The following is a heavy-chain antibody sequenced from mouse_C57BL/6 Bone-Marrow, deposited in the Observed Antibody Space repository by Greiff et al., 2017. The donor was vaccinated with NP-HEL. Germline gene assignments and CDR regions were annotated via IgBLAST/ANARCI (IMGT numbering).Heavy chain of an antibody. Sequence: EVKVVESGPELVKPGASVKIPCKASGYTFTDYNMDWVKQSHGKSLEWIGDINPNNGGTIYNQKFKGKATLTVDKSSSTAYMELRSLTSEDTAVYYCARRGNSDYAMDYWGQGTSVTVSS. CDR2: INPNNGGT. CDR3: ARRGNSDYAMDY. J-gene: IGHJ4*01. D-gene: IGHD2-1*01. V-gene: IGHV1-18*01. CDR1: GYTFTDYN.